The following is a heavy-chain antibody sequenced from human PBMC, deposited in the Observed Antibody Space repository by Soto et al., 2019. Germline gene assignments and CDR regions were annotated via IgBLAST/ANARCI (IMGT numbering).Heavy chain of an antibody. CDR1: GYTFTSYY. Sequence: ASVKVSCKXSGYTFTSYYMHWVRQAPGQGLEWMGIINPSGGSTSYAQKFQGRVTMTRDTSTSTVYMELSSLRSEDTAVYYCASSVAGTYFDYWGQGTLVTVSS. CDR3: ASSVAGTYFDY. CDR2: INPSGGST. J-gene: IGHJ4*02. D-gene: IGHD6-19*01. V-gene: IGHV1-46*01.